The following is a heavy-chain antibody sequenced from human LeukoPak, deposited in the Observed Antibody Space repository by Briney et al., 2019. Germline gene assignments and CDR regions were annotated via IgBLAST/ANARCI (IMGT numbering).Heavy chain of an antibody. CDR3: ARETTTLNYYYYMDV. D-gene: IGHD1-26*01. Sequence: SETLSLTCTVSGGSISTSNYYWGWIRQPPGKGLEWIGSIYYSGSTYYNPSLKSRVTISVDTSKNQFSLKLSSVTAADTAVYYCARETTTLNYYYYMDVWGKGTTVTVSS. CDR2: IYYSGST. V-gene: IGHV4-39*07. J-gene: IGHJ6*03. CDR1: GGSISTSNYY.